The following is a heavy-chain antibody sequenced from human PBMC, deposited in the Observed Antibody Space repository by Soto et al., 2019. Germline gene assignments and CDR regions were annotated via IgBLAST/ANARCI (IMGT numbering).Heavy chain of an antibody. Sequence: GGSLRLSCAASGFTFSSYGMHWVRQAPGKGLEWVAVIWYYGSNKYYADSVKGRFTISRDNSKNTLYLQMNSLRAEDTSVYYCARDPILAYYGMDVWGQGTTVTVSS. J-gene: IGHJ6*02. V-gene: IGHV3-33*01. CDR1: GFTFSSYG. CDR2: IWYYGSNK. D-gene: IGHD2-21*01. CDR3: ARDPILAYYGMDV.